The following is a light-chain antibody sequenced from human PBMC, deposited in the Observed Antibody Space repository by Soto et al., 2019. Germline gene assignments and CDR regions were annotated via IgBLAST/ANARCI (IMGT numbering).Light chain of an antibody. CDR1: TSDIGGHNY. J-gene: IGLJ3*02. CDR2: EVT. Sequence: QSVLTQPASLSGSPGQSITISCTGTTSDIGGHNYVSWYRHHPGKAPQLVIYEVTNRPSGVSNRFSGSKSDNTASLTISGLQAEDEADYYCSSFTSGSTWVFGGGTKLTVL. V-gene: IGLV2-14*01. CDR3: SSFTSGSTWV.